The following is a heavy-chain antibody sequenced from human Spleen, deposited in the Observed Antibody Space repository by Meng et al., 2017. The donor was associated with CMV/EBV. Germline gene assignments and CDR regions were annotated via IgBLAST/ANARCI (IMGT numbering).Heavy chain of an antibody. CDR3: TKDGGYSRSNNWYAAFDI. Sequence: GESLKISCAASGFTFTCYCMTWVRQAPGKGLEWVASIDGSGRRTYYADSVKGRFTISRDNSKNTLSLQMNSLRAEDTAVYYCTKDGGYSRSNNWYAAFDIWGQGTMVTVSS. CDR1: GFTFTCYC. D-gene: IGHD2-2*01. CDR2: IDGSGRRT. J-gene: IGHJ3*02. V-gene: IGHV3-23*01.